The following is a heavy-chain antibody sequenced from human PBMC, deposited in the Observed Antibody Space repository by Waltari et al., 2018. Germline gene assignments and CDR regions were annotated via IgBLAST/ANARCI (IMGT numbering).Heavy chain of an antibody. V-gene: IGHV4-39*01. J-gene: IGHJ4*02. CDR1: GGSISSSSYY. CDR2: IYYSGST. D-gene: IGHD4-17*01. CDR3: ARRSTVTSFDY. Sequence: QLQLQESGPGLVQPSETLSLTCTVSGGSISSSSYYWGWIRKPPGKGLEWIGSIYYSGSTYYNPSLKSRVTISVDTSKNQFSLKLSSVTAADTAVYYCARRSTVTSFDYWGQGTLVTVSS.